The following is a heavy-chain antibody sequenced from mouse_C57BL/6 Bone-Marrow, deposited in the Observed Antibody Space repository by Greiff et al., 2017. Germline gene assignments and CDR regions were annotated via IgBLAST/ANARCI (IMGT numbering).Heavy chain of an antibody. CDR2: ISDGGSYT. Sequence: EVQRVESGGGLVKPGGSLKLSCAASGFTFSSYAMSWVRQTPEKRLEWVATISDGGSYTYYPDNVKGRFTISRDNAKNNLYLQMSHLKSEDTAMYYCARDPTAQATPWFAYWGQGTLVTVSA. CDR1: GFTFSSYA. D-gene: IGHD3-2*02. CDR3: ARDPTAQATPWFAY. J-gene: IGHJ3*01. V-gene: IGHV5-4*01.